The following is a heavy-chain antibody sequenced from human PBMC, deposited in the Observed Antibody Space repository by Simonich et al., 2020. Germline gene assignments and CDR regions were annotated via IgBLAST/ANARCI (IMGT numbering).Heavy chain of an antibody. CDR3: AKEESYSSTSCYDAFDI. D-gene: IGHD2-2*01. CDR1: GFTFSSYA. CDR2: ISGWGGST. V-gene: IGHV3-23*01. J-gene: IGHJ3*02. Sequence: EVQLLESGGGLVQPGGSLRLSCAASGFTFSSYAMSWVRQAPGKGLVGVAAISGWGGSTYYADSVKGRFTISRENSKNTLYLQMNSLRAEDTAVYYCAKEESYSSTSCYDAFDIWGQGTMVTVSS.